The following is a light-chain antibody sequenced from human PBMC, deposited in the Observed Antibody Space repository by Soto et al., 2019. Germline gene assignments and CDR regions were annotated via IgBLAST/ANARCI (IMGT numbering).Light chain of an antibody. Sequence: EIVMTQSPATLSVSPGERATLSCMASQSVSSNFAWYQQKPGQAPRLLIYGASTRATGIPARFSGSGSGTEFTLTISSLQSEDFAVYYCQQYNNWPPITFGPGTKVDIK. CDR1: QSVSSN. CDR3: QQYNNWPPIT. V-gene: IGKV3-15*01. CDR2: GAS. J-gene: IGKJ3*01.